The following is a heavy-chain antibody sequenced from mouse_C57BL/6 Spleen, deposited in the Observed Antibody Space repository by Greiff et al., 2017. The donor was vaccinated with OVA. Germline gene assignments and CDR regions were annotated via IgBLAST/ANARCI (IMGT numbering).Heavy chain of an antibody. J-gene: IGHJ4*01. V-gene: IGHV3-6*01. CDR3: ARDGITTVVAEAMDY. Sequence: EVKLLESGPGLVKPSQSLSLTCSVTGYSITSGYYWNWIRQFPGNKLEWMGYISYDGSNNYNPSLKNRISITRDTSKNQFFLKLNSVTTEDTATYYCARDGITTVVAEAMDYWGQGTAVTVSS. CDR1: GYSITSGYY. CDR2: ISYDGSN. D-gene: IGHD1-1*01.